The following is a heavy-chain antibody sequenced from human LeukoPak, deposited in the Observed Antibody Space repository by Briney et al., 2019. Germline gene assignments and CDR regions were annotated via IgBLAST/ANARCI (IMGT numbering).Heavy chain of an antibody. Sequence: GGSLRLSCAASGFTFSSYAMHWVRQAPGKGLEWVAVISYDGSNKYYADSMKGRITISRDNSKNTLFLQMNNLRSEDTAVYFCARPSPPGDGYNPPDRWGQGTLVTVSS. J-gene: IGHJ5*02. D-gene: IGHD5-24*01. CDR1: GFTFSSYA. V-gene: IGHV3-30-3*01. CDR3: ARPSPPGDGYNPPDR. CDR2: ISYDGSNK.